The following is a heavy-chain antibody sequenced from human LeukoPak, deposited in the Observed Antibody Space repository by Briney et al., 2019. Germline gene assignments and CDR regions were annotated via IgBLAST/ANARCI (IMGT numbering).Heavy chain of an antibody. CDR3: ARPQVNDYGDCGI. CDR1: GFTFSAYT. V-gene: IGHV3-21*05. D-gene: IGHD4-17*01. J-gene: IGHJ3*02. Sequence: PGGSLRLSCSASGFTFSAYTMNWVRQAPGQGLEWVSYISSSSSYIFYADSVKGRFIISRDNALYLQMNSLRAEDTAVYYCARPQVNDYGDCGIWGQGTMVAVSS. CDR2: ISSSSSYI.